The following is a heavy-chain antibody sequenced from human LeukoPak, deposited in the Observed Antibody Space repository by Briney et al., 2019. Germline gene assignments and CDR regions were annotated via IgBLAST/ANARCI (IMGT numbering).Heavy chain of an antibody. CDR3: ARDYRNSGSYVRY. CDR2: TSPHNDNT. J-gene: IGHJ4*02. D-gene: IGHD3-10*01. CDR1: GYRFVTYG. Sequence: ASVRVSCKASGYRFVTYGISWVRQTPGQGLEWMAWTSPHNDNTDYAQKFQGRVTVTTDTAASTAYLELRSLRSDDTAVYYCARDYRNSGSYVRYWGQGILVTVSS. V-gene: IGHV1-18*01.